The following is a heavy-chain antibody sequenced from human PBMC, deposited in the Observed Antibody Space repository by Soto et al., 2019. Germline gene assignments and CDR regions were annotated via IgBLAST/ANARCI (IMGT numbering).Heavy chain of an antibody. D-gene: IGHD2-21*02. J-gene: IGHJ4*02. CDR3: ARQRTSVVTQAYFDS. CDR2: IYYSGST. V-gene: IGHV4-39*01. Sequence: SETLSLTCTVTGDSINNRSYYWSWIRQPPGKGLEWIGSIYYSGSTHNNPSLKSRVSMSVDTSKNQFSLKLRSVTAADTALYYCARQRTSVVTQAYFDSWGQGSLVTVSS. CDR1: GDSINNRSYY.